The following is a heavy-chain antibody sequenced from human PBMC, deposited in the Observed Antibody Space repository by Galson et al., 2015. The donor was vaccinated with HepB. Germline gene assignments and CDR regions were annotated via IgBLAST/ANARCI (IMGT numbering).Heavy chain of an antibody. J-gene: IGHJ2*01. CDR2: ISSNGGST. CDR1: GFTFSSYA. V-gene: IGHV3-64D*06. D-gene: IGHD4-23*01. Sequence: SLRLSCAASGFTFSSYAMHWVRQAPGKGLEYVSAISSNGGSTYYADSVKGRFTISRDNSKNTLYLQMSSLRAEDTAVYYCVKPKSDRSPDYGGNSGWYFDLWGRGTLVTVSS. CDR3: VKPKSDRSPDYGGNSGWYFDL.